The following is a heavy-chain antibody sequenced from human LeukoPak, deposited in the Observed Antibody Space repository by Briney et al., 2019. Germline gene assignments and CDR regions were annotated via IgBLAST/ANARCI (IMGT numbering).Heavy chain of an antibody. J-gene: IGHJ4*02. D-gene: IGHD6-19*01. CDR2: IRGDCTTT. V-gene: IGHV3-43*02. CDR1: GFTLDDYA. Sequence: GGSLTLSCAASGFTLDDYAMHWVRQGPCKGLEWVSLIRGDCTTTYYADSVKGRFIISRDNSKNYHYLQMNSLRTGDTALYDCAKDIGSGWSCDYWGQGTLVTVS. CDR3: AKDIGSGWSCDY.